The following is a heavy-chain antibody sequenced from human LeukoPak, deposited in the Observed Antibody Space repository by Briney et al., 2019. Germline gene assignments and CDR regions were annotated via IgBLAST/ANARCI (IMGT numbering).Heavy chain of an antibody. D-gene: IGHD5-24*01. J-gene: IGHJ4*02. CDR2: ISSSSSTI. V-gene: IGHV3-48*02. CDR1: GFTFSSYS. CDR3: ARGYTRAFDY. Sequence: GGSLRLSCAASGFTFSSYSMNWVRQAPGKGLEWVSYISSSSSTIYYADSVKGRFTISRDNAKNSLYLQVNSLRDEDTAVYYCARGYTRAFDYWGQGTLVTVSS.